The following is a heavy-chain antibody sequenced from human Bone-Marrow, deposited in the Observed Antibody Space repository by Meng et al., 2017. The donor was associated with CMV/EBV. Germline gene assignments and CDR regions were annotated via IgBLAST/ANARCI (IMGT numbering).Heavy chain of an antibody. CDR3: VLSKGTALISN. D-gene: IGHD2-8*01. V-gene: IGHV4-38-2*02. CDR1: GGSISSGYY. CDR2: TYHSGIS. Sequence: GSLRLSCTVSGGSISSGYYWGWIRQPPGKGLEWLGTTYHSGISFFNPSLKSRLTMSVDTSKNQFSLRLSSVTAADTAMYYCVLSKGTALISNWGQGTPVTVSS. J-gene: IGHJ4*02.